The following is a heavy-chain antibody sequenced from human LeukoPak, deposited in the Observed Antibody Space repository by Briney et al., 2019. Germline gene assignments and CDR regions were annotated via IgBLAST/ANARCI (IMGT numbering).Heavy chain of an antibody. CDR1: GGTFNNSA. D-gene: IGHD4-17*01. Sequence: ASVKVSCXTSGGTFNNSAISWVRQAHGQGLEWLGGIMPLFGTAGYAQKLQGRVTITKDESTRTVYLELTSLTSDDTAVYYCARDVHGDYGSGWFDPWGQGTLVSVSS. CDR3: ARDVHGDYGSGWFDP. CDR2: IMPLFGTA. V-gene: IGHV1-69*05. J-gene: IGHJ5*02.